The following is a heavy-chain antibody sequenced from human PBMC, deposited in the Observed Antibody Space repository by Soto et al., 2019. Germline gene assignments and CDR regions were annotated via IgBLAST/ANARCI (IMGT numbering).Heavy chain of an antibody. CDR1: GGSTSSDNY. V-gene: IGHV4-30-4*01. J-gene: IGHJ4*02. D-gene: IGHD3-16*01. Sequence: SETLSLTCTVSGGSTSSDNYWSWIRQPPGKGLEWIGHIYYSGNTDYNPSLRSRLAISIDTSKNQFSLKLSSVTAADTAVYFCAREGGESSDGLYYIDYWGQGTLVTVSS. CDR3: AREGGESSDGLYYIDY. CDR2: IYYSGNT.